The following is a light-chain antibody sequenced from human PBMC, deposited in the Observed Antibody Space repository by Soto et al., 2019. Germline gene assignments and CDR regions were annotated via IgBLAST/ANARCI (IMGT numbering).Light chain of an antibody. CDR2: DAS. Sequence: EIVLTQSPATLSLSPGERATLSCRASQSVSSYFAWYQQKPGQAPRLLIYDASNRATCIPARFSGSGSVTDFTLTISSLEPEDFAVYYCQQRSNWPPMYTFGQGTKLEIK. J-gene: IGKJ2*01. V-gene: IGKV3-11*01. CDR1: QSVSSY. CDR3: QQRSNWPPMYT.